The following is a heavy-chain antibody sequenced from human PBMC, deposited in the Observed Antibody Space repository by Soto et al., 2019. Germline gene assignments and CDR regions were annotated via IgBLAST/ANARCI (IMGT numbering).Heavy chain of an antibody. CDR3: ARDREWIQLRVPTDLTY. D-gene: IGHD5-18*01. Sequence: QVQLVESGGGVVQPGRSLRLSCAASGFTFSSYAMHWVRQAPGKGLEWVAVISYDGSNKYYADSVKGRFTSSRDNSKNTLYLQMNSLRAEDTAVYYCARDREWIQLRVPTDLTYWGQGTLVTVSS. J-gene: IGHJ4*02. CDR1: GFTFSSYA. V-gene: IGHV3-30-3*01. CDR2: ISYDGSNK.